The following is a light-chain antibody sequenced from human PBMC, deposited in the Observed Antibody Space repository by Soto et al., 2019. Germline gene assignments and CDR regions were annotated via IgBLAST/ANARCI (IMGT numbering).Light chain of an antibody. Sequence: EIVLTQSPGTLSLSPCERATLSYRAAQDVTTNFAWYQLRRGQPPRLLIYDISTRATGVPARFSGSGSGTEFTLTISGLQSEDFALYFCQQYNNWPFSFGPGTRLEIK. CDR1: QDVTTN. CDR2: DIS. V-gene: IGKV3-15*01. J-gene: IGKJ5*01. CDR3: QQYNNWPFS.